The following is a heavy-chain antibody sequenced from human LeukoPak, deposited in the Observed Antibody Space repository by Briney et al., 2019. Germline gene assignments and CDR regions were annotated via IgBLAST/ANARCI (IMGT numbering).Heavy chain of an antibody. CDR1: GFTFNNYA. CDR2: LSASGGTT. Sequence: GGSLRLSCAASGFTFNNYAMNWVRQAPGKGLEWVSALSASGGTTYYVDSVKGRFTISRDNSKNTLYLHMNSLRVEDTAVYYCAKDPREYGVAACPNWFEYWGQGTLVTVSS. V-gene: IGHV3-23*01. CDR3: AKDPREYGVAACPNWFEY. J-gene: IGHJ5*01. D-gene: IGHD2-8*01.